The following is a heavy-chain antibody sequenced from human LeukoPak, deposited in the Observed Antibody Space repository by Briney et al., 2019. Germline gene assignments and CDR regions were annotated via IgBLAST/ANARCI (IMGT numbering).Heavy chain of an antibody. CDR1: GFTFSSYA. D-gene: IGHD4-17*01. V-gene: IGHV3-30-3*01. Sequence: PGKSLRLSCAASGFTFSSYAMHWVRQAPGKGLEWVAVISYDGSNKYYADSVKGRFTISRDNAKNSVYLQMNSLRNEDTAVYYCARDLTSVPTRWGQGTLVTVSS. J-gene: IGHJ4*02. CDR3: ARDLTSVPTR. CDR2: ISYDGSNK.